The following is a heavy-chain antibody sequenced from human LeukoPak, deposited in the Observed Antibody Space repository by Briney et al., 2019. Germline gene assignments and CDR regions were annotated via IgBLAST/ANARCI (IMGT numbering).Heavy chain of an antibody. Sequence: PSQTLSLTCTVSGASVSTGSYNWSWIRQPPGKGLEWIGYIYYSGSTNYNPSLKSRVTISVDTSKKHFSLKLSSVTAAGTAVYYCARYFNVYFDYWGQGTLVTVSS. CDR3: ARYFNVYFDY. V-gene: IGHV4-61*03. CDR1: GASVSTGSYN. CDR2: IYYSGST. D-gene: IGHD2/OR15-2a*01. J-gene: IGHJ4*02.